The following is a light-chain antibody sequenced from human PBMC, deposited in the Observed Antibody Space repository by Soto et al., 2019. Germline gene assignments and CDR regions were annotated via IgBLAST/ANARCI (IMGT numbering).Light chain of an antibody. J-gene: IGKJ1*01. CDR3: QQYNNWPRT. V-gene: IGKV3-15*01. CDR2: HAS. CDR1: QSVSTD. Sequence: APKQTPATLSVSPGERAILSCRASQSVSTDLVWYQQKPGQAPRLLIFHASTRATGIPARFSGSGSGTEFTLTISSLQSEDFAVYYCQQYNNWPRTFGQGSNVDVK.